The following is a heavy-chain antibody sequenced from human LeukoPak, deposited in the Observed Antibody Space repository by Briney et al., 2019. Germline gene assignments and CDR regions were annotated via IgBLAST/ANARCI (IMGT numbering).Heavy chain of an antibody. CDR1: GYTFTGYY. CDR2: INPNSGGT. V-gene: IGHV1-2*02. Sequence: ASVKVSCKASGYTFTGYYMHWVRQAPGQGLEWMGWINPNSGGTNYARKFQGRVTMTRDTSISTAYMELSRLRSDDTAVYYCARERGRLLQSARDGYNGYWGQGTLVTVSS. CDR3: ARERGRLLQSARDGYNGY. D-gene: IGHD5-24*01. J-gene: IGHJ4*02.